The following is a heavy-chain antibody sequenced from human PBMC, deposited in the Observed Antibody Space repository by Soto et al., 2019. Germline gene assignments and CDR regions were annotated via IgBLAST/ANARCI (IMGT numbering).Heavy chain of an antibody. D-gene: IGHD2-21*01. CDR2: ITSNGGNT. Sequence: EVQLVESGGGLVQPGGSLRLSCAASGFTFSSYAMKWVRQAPGKGLESVSAITSNGGNTVYASSVKGRFTISRDNSKNTLYLQMGSLRAEDMAVYYCARRIPFGYGMDVWGQGTTVTVSS. V-gene: IGHV3-64*01. CDR1: GFTFSSYA. CDR3: ARRIPFGYGMDV. J-gene: IGHJ6*02.